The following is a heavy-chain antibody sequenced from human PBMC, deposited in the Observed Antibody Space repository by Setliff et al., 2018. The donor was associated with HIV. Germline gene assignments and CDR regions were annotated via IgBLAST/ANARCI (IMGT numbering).Heavy chain of an antibody. Sequence: GGSLRLSCVASGFSFEDYAMHWVRRGPGKGLEWVSGISWNSGSIGYADSVKGRFTISRDNAKNSLYLEMNSLRAEDTAIYYCARDYNYIFDSWGQGVLVTVSS. CDR2: ISWNSGSI. V-gene: IGHV3-9*01. D-gene: IGHD1-20*01. CDR3: ARDYNYIFDS. CDR1: GFSFEDYA. J-gene: IGHJ4*02.